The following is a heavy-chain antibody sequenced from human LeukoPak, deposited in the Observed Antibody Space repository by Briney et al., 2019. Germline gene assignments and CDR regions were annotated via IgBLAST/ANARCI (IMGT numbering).Heavy chain of an antibody. V-gene: IGHV1-8*01. CDR2: INPNSGRT. Sequence: ASVKVSCKASGYTFTSSDINWVRQAAGQGLEWMGWINPNSGRTGYAQKFQGRVTMTANTSISTAYMELSSVRFDDTAVYYCARGRSGLAAAGTYDYWGQGALTTVCS. CDR1: GYTFTSSD. J-gene: IGHJ4*02. D-gene: IGHD6-13*01. CDR3: ARGRSGLAAAGTYDY.